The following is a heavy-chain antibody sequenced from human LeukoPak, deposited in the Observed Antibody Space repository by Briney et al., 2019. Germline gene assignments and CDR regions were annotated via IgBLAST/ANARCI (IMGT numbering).Heavy chain of an antibody. D-gene: IGHD6-13*01. Sequence: ASVKVSCKASGYTFTGYYMHWVRQAPGQGLEWMGWINPNSGGTNYAQKFQGRVTMTRDMSTSTVYMELSSLRSEDTAVYYCARAKYPGNLIAAAGDYWGQGTLVTVSS. CDR3: ARAKYPGNLIAAAGDY. V-gene: IGHV1-2*02. J-gene: IGHJ4*02. CDR1: GYTFTGYY. CDR2: INPNSGGT.